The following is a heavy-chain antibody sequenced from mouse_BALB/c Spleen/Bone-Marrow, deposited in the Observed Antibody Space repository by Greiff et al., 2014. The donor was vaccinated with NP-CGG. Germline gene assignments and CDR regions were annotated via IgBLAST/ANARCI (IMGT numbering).Heavy chain of an antibody. CDR3: TRYDYDGVAY. J-gene: IGHJ2*01. CDR2: ISYSGST. Sequence: VQLKESGPGLVKPSQSLSLTCTVTGYSITSDYAWNWIRQFPGNKLEWMGYISYSGSTSYNPSLKSRISITRDTSKNQFFLQLNSVTTEDNATYNCTRYDYDGVAYWGQGTLLTVSS. CDR1: GYSITSDYA. V-gene: IGHV3-2*02. D-gene: IGHD2-4*01.